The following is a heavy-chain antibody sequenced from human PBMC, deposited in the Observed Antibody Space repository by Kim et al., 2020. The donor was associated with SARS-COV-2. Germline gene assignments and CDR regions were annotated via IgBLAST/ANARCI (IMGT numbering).Heavy chain of an antibody. CDR2: VNPGDVDT. J-gene: IGHJ2*01. Sequence: ASVKVSCKASGYTFINYYVHWVRQAPGQGLEWRGIVNPGDVDTSYTQKFQGRVTMTRDTSTSTVFMELGSLTSEDTAVYYCVGERARAQYFDLWGRGTLVTVSS. V-gene: IGHV1-46*01. CDR1: GYTFINYY. CDR3: VGERARAQYFDL.